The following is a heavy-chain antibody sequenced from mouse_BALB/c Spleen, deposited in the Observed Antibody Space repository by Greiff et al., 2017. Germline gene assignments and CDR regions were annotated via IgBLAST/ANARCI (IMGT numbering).Heavy chain of an antibody. CDR2: INPSTGYT. J-gene: IGHJ3*01. CDR3: AKENGYAPAWFAY. CDR1: GYTFPSYW. Sequence: QVQLQQSGAELAKPGASAKMSFKASGYTFPSYWMHWVTPRPGQGLEWIGYINPSTGYTEYNQKFKDTATLTADKSSSTAYMQLSSMTSEDSAVYYCAKENGYAPAWFAYWGQGTLVTVSA. V-gene: IGHV1-7*01. D-gene: IGHD2-2*01.